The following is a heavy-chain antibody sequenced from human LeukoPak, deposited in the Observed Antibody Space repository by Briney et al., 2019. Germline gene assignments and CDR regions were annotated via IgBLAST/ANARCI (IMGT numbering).Heavy chain of an antibody. J-gene: IGHJ5*02. D-gene: IGHD1-26*01. CDR2: IYHSGST. CDR1: GGSISSGGYY. CDR3: ARDQNGSYQGNNWFDP. Sequence: SETLSLTCTVSGGSISSGGYYWSWIRQPPGKGLEWIGYIYHSGSTYYNPSLKSRVTISVDRSKNQFSLKLSSVTAADTAVYYCARDQNGSYQGNNWFDPWGQGTLVTVSS. V-gene: IGHV4-30-2*01.